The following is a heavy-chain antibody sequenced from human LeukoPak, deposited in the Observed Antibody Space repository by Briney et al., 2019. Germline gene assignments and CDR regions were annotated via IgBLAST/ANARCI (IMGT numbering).Heavy chain of an antibody. V-gene: IGHV4-59*01. J-gene: IGHJ5*02. CDR2: IYYSGST. CDR3: AGETGYCGCYCVPGFDP. Sequence: SETLSLTCTVPGGSLSSYYWSWIRQPPGKGLEWIGYIYYSGSTNYNPSLKSRVTISVDTSKNQFSLKLSSVTAAYTAGYYCAGETGYCGCYCVPGFDPWGQGTLVTVSS. D-gene: IGHD2-21*01. CDR1: GGSLSSYY.